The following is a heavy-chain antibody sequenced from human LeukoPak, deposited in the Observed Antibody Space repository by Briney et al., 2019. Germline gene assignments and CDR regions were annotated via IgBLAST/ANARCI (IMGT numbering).Heavy chain of an antibody. CDR2: IYHSGST. Sequence: SETLSLTCTVSGYSISSGSCWGWIRQPPGEGLDWIGSIYHSGSTFYNPSLKSRVTISVDTSKNQFSLKLSSVTAADTAVYYCARAYRQTDTAMVDPYYYYYMDVWGKGTTVTVSS. CDR3: ARAYRQTDTAMVDPYYYYYMDV. CDR1: GYSISSGSC. D-gene: IGHD5-18*01. J-gene: IGHJ6*03. V-gene: IGHV4-38-2*02.